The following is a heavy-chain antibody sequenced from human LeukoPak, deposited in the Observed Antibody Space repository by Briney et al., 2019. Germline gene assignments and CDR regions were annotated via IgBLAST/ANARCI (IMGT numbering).Heavy chain of an antibody. CDR3: AKGIYSGYDSLYYFDY. V-gene: IGHV3-23*01. D-gene: IGHD5-12*01. Sequence: PGGSLRLSCAASGFTFSSYAMSWVRQAPGKGLEWVSAISGSGGSTYYADSVKGRFTISRDNSKNTLYLQMNSLRAEDTAVYYCAKGIYSGYDSLYYFDYWGQGTLVTVSS. CDR1: GFTFSSYA. CDR2: ISGSGGST. J-gene: IGHJ4*02.